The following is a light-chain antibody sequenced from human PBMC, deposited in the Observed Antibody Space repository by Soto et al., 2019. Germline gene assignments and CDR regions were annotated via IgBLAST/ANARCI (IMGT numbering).Light chain of an antibody. J-gene: IGKJ1*01. CDR2: EAS. Sequence: LVMTQCPATLSVSPGEIAVLSCRASHSLGSNLAWYYHEPGQAPRILLYEASIRANGIPARFSGDGSGTEFTLTISSLQSEDFGIYYCQKDNQRPWTFGPGTKVDIK. CDR1: HSLGSN. CDR3: QKDNQRPWT. V-gene: IGKV3-15*01.